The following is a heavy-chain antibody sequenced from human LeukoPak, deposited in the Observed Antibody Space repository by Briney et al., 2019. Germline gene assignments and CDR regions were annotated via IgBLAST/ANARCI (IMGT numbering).Heavy chain of an antibody. Sequence: SETLSLTCAVYGGSFSGYYWSWIRQPPGKGLEWIGEINHSGNTNSNPSLKSRVTMSVDTSKNQFSLKLSSVTAADTAVYYCARVLAGYSGSYYYYYMDVWGKGTTVTISS. D-gene: IGHD5-12*01. CDR3: ARVLAGYSGSYYYYYMDV. CDR2: INHSGNT. V-gene: IGHV4-34*01. CDR1: GGSFSGYY. J-gene: IGHJ6*03.